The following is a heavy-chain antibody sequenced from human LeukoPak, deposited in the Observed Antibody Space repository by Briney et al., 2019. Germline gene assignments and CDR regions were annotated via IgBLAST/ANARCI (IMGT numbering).Heavy chain of an antibody. Sequence: PSQTLTLTCTVSGGSISSCDYYWSRIPQPPGKGVEWIGYIYYSENTYYNPSLKSRVTISVDTSKNQFSLKLSSVTAADTAVYYCAHHGDYGIDYWGQGTLVTVSS. J-gene: IGHJ4*02. CDR1: GGSISSCDYY. D-gene: IGHD4-17*01. CDR3: AHHGDYGIDY. CDR2: IYYSENT. V-gene: IGHV4-30-4*01.